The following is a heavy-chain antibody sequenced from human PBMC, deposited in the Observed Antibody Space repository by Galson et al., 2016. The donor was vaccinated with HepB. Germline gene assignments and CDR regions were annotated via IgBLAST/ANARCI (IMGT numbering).Heavy chain of an antibody. CDR3: ARDGLKHFYATPILRFDI. CDR2: IYKTGSS. J-gene: IGHJ3*02. V-gene: IGHV4-39*07. D-gene: IGHD2/OR15-2a*01. Sequence: LSLTCSVSGGSISDSDYYWGWIRQPPGKGLEWIGTIYKTGSSYYSPSLESRVTIFVDTSKNQFSLKLTSVTAADTAVYYCARDGLKHFYATPILRFDIWGQGTMVTVSS. CDR1: GGSISDSDYY.